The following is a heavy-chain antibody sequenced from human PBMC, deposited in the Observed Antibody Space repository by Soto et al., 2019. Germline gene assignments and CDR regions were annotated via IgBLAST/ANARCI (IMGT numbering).Heavy chain of an antibody. Sequence: GGSLRLSCAASGFTFSNAWMSWVRQAPGKGLEWVGRIKSKTDGGTTDYAAPVKGRFTISRDDSKNTLYLQMNSLKTEDTAVYYCTTALLWFGEPHGVGPIDYWGQGTLVTVSS. CDR1: GFTFSNAW. J-gene: IGHJ4*02. CDR2: IKSKTDGGTT. V-gene: IGHV3-15*01. D-gene: IGHD3-10*01. CDR3: TTALLWFGEPHGVGPIDY.